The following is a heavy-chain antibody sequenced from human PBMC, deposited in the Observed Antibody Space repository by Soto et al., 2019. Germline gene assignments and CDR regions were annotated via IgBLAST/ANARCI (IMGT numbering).Heavy chain of an antibody. CDR2: IYYSGST. J-gene: IGHJ4*02. D-gene: IGHD4-4*01. Sequence: PSESMSLTCPVCGGSICSSSYDWGWIRQPPGKGVGEIGSIYYSGSTYYNPSLKGRVTISVDTSKNQFPPKLSSVTAADTAVYYCARGPSPSNYADYWGQGTLVTVSS. V-gene: IGHV4-39*01. CDR1: GGSICSSSYD. CDR3: ARGPSPSNYADY.